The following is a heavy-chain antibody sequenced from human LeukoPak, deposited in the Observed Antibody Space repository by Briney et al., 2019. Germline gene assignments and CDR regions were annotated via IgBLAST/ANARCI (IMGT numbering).Heavy chain of an antibody. D-gene: IGHD1-14*01. J-gene: IGHJ5*02. CDR3: LKGDAHDGTYWFDP. Sequence: GGSLRLSCAASGFTFISYVIHWVRLPPGKGLEWVGATSNDGSYKYSADSVRGRFTIYRQNSNNTVYLHVKRQRADNTHVYYFLKGDAHDGTYWFDPWGRGTLVTVSS. CDR2: TSNDGSYK. CDR1: GFTFISYV. V-gene: IGHV3-30*18.